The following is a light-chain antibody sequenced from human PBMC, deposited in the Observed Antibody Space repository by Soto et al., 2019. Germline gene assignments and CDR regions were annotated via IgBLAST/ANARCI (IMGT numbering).Light chain of an antibody. V-gene: IGKV3-20*01. J-gene: IGKJ1*01. CDR2: GAS. CDR1: QSVSSSY. CDR3: QQYVTSPPGT. Sequence: IVLTHSPGTLSLSAGERATLSCRASQSVSSSYLAWYQQKPGQAPRLLIYGASSRATGIPDRFSGSGSGTDFTLTISRLEPGDFAVYYCQQYVTSPPGTFGQGTKVDIK.